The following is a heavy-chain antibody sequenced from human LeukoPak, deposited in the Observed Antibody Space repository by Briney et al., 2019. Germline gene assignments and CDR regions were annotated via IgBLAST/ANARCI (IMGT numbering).Heavy chain of an antibody. J-gene: IGHJ4*02. Sequence: GGSLRLSCAASGFTFSSYWMSWVRQAPGKGLEWVANIKQDGSEKYYVDSVKGRFTISRDNAKNSLYLQMNSLRAEDTAVYYRARLSSVAGTLFDYWGQGTLVTVSS. D-gene: IGHD6-19*01. CDR1: GFTFSSYW. CDR2: IKQDGSEK. CDR3: ARLSSVAGTLFDY. V-gene: IGHV3-7*03.